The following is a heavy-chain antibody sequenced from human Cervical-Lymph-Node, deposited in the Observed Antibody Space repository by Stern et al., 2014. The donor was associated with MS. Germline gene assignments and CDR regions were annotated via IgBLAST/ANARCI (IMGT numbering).Heavy chain of an antibody. CDR1: GDSISSSNW. D-gene: IGHD6-13*01. V-gene: IGHV4-4*02. J-gene: IGHJ5*02. CDR2: IYHAGTT. CDR3: VRALGSSSFRYWFDP. Sequence: QLQLQESGPGPVKPSGTLSLTCAVSGDSISSSNWWSWVRQSPGKGLEWVGDIYHAGTTNYNSTLKSRLTISADNSKNQFSLKLTSVTAADTAVYYCVRALGSSSFRYWFDPWGQGTLVIVSS.